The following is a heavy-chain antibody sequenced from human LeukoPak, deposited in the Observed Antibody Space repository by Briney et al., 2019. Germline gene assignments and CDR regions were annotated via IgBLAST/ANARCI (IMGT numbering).Heavy chain of an antibody. J-gene: IGHJ4*02. Sequence: GASVKVSFKASGYTFTGYYMHWVRQAPGQGLEWMGWINPNSGGTNYAQKFQGRVTMTRDTSISTTYMELSRLRSDDTAVYYCARDLTSGSYNDYWGQGTLVTVSS. CDR2: INPNSGGT. D-gene: IGHD1-26*01. CDR1: GYTFTGYY. V-gene: IGHV1-2*02. CDR3: ARDLTSGSYNDY.